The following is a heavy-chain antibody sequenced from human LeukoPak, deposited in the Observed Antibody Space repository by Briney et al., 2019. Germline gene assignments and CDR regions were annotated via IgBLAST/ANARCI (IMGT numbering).Heavy chain of an antibody. Sequence: SGGSLRLSYAASGFTFSGYAMHWVRQAPGKGLEWVAVISYDGSNKYYADSVKGRFTISRDNSKNTLYLQMNSLRAEDTAVYYCASHPPTADYWGQGTLVTVSS. V-gene: IGHV3-30-3*01. CDR2: ISYDGSNK. CDR1: GFTFSGYA. J-gene: IGHJ4*02. CDR3: ASHPPTADY.